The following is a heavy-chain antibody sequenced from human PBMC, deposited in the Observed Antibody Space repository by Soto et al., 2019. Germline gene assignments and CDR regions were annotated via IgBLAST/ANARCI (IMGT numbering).Heavy chain of an antibody. Sequence: QVQLVQSRAEVKKPGSSVKVSCKASGGTFSRYSITWVRQAPGHGLEWIGRIIPIFGIPTYAQKFQGRVTITAEESTSRAYMELSSLRSDDTAVYYCAREDRDRETGLVPAAIDGMDVWGQGTTVTVSS. CDR2: IIPIFGIP. D-gene: IGHD2-2*01. CDR1: GGTFSRYS. CDR3: AREDRDRETGLVPAAIDGMDV. J-gene: IGHJ6*02. V-gene: IGHV1-69*08.